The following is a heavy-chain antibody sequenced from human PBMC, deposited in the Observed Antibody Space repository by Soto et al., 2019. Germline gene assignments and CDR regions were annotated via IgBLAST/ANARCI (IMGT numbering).Heavy chain of an antibody. CDR1: GISFSSYT. D-gene: IGHD3-16*01. V-gene: IGHV3-21*01. Sequence: GGSLRLSCAASGISFSSYTMHWVRQAPGKGLEWVSSISYKGGYMFYADSVKGQFTVSRDNAEKSLFLQMNSLRVEDTAVYYCASPKGGAFDIWGQGTMVTVSS. J-gene: IGHJ3*02. CDR3: ASPKGGAFDI. CDR2: ISYKGGYM.